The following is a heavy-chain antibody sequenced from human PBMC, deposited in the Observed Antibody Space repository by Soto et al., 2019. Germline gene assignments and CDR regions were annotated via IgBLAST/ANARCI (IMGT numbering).Heavy chain of an antibody. CDR1: GASISSTSYY. J-gene: IGHJ4*02. CDR2: IYYNGAT. CDR3: ATELRFLTPAINVGDDY. D-gene: IGHD3-3*01. Sequence: SETLSLTCTVSGASISSTSYYWGWIRQPPGKGLEWIGTIYYNGATQYNPSLKSRVTISVDTSKNQFSLKLSSVTAADTAVYYCATELRFLTPAINVGDDYWGQGTLVTVSS. V-gene: IGHV4-39*01.